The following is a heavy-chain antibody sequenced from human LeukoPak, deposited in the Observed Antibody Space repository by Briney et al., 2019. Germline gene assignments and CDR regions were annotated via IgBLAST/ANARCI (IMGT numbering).Heavy chain of an antibody. V-gene: IGHV4-39*01. Sequence: SETLSLTCTVSGDSINSNNFYWAWIRQPPGKGLEWLGSNYYGRNTFYNPSLKSRLTISADASKNQFSLKLSSVTATDTAVHYCARRVIVATIDYWGQGALVTVSS. CDR3: ARRVIVATIDY. J-gene: IGHJ4*01. D-gene: IGHD5-12*01. CDR2: NYYGRNT. CDR1: GDSINSNNFY.